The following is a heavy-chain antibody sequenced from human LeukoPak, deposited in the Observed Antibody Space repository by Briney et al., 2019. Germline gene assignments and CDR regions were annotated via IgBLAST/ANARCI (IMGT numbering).Heavy chain of an antibody. Sequence: ASVKVSCKASGGTFSSYAISWVRQAPGQGLEWMGGIIPIFGTANYAQKFQGRVTITADESTSTAYMELSSLRSEDTAVYYCARAAQYYYGSGSPDYYYYGMDVWGQGTTVTVSS. J-gene: IGHJ6*02. D-gene: IGHD3-10*01. CDR1: GGTFSSYA. CDR3: ARAAQYYYGSGSPDYYYYGMDV. CDR2: IIPIFGTA. V-gene: IGHV1-69*13.